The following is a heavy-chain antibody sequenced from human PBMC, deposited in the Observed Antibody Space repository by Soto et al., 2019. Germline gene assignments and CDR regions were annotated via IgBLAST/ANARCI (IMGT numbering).Heavy chain of an antibody. CDR2: IIPIFGTA. D-gene: IGHD1-26*01. CDR1: GGTFSSYA. V-gene: IGHV1-69*05. Sequence: GASVKVSCKASGGTFSSYAISWVRQAPGQGLEWMGGIIPIFGTANYAQKLQGRVTMTTDTSTSTAYMELRSLRSDDTAVYYCARDKWELLPGYWGQGTLVTVSS. CDR3: ARDKWELLPGY. J-gene: IGHJ4*02.